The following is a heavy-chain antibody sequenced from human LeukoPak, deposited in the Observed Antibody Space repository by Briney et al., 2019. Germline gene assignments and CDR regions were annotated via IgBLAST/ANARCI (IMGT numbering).Heavy chain of an antibody. CDR1: GFTFSSYS. V-gene: IGHV3-48*02. J-gene: IGHJ4*02. Sequence: TGGSLRLSCAASGFTFSSYSMNWVRQAPGKGLEWVSYISSSSSTIYYADSVKGRFTISRDNAKNSLYLQMNSLRDEDTAVYYCAKGLEYSSSSACDYWGQGTLVTVSS. D-gene: IGHD6-6*01. CDR2: ISSSSSTI. CDR3: AKGLEYSSSSACDY.